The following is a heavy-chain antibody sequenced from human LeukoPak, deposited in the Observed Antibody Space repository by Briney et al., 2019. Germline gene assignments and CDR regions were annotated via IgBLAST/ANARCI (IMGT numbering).Heavy chain of an antibody. D-gene: IGHD5-18*01. Sequence: PGGSLRLSCAASGFTFSNAWMSWVRQAPGKGLEWVGRIKSKTDGGTTDYAAPVKGRFTISRDNSKNTLYLQMNSLRAEDTAVYYCAKDSVDTAMVYWGQGTLVTVSS. V-gene: IGHV3-15*01. J-gene: IGHJ4*02. CDR1: GFTFSNAW. CDR2: IKSKTDGGTT. CDR3: AKDSVDTAMVY.